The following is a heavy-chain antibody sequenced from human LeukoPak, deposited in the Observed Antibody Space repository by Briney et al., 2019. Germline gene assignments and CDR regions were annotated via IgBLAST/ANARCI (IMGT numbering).Heavy chain of an antibody. CDR3: ARDSGGYSTVDY. D-gene: IGHD3-22*01. CDR2: IYYSGST. CDR1: NGSISSGNYY. V-gene: IGHV4-30-4*01. Sequence: SETLSLTCTVSNGSISSGNYYWSWIRQPPGEGLEWIGYIYYSGSTYYNPSLKSRVTISVDTSENQFSLKLSSVTAADTAVYYCARDSGGYSTVDYWGQGALLTVSS. J-gene: IGHJ4*02.